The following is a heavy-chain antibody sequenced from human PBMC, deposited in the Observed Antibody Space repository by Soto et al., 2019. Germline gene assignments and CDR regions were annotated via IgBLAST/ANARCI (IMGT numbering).Heavy chain of an antibody. Sequence: GGSLRLSCAASGFSFSISPMHWVRQAPGKGPEWVALISYDGTNKFYADSVKGRFTISRDNSKSTLYLQVDSLRPKDAAVYYCARDPKTSGGQNWAFNYFDSWGQGTLVTVSS. D-gene: IGHD7-27*01. V-gene: IGHV3-30-3*01. CDR3: ARDPKTSGGQNWAFNYFDS. J-gene: IGHJ4*02. CDR1: GFSFSISP. CDR2: ISYDGTNK.